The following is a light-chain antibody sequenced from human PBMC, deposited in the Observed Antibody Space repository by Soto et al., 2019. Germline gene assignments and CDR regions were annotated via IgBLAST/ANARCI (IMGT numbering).Light chain of an antibody. CDR1: TGAVTSGHY. V-gene: IGLV7-46*01. Sequence: QAVVTQEPSLTVSPGGTVHLTCGSSTGAVTSGHYPYWFQQKPGQAPRTLIYDTSNKHSWTPARFSGSLLGGKAALTLSGAQPEDEAEYYCLLSYSGALVVFGGGTKLTVL. CDR3: LLSYSGALVV. CDR2: DTS. J-gene: IGLJ2*01.